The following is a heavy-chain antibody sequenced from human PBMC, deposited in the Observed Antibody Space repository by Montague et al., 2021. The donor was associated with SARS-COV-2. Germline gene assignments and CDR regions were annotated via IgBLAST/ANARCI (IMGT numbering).Heavy chain of an antibody. D-gene: IGHD3-9*01. CDR1: GGSMSDHY. CDR2: IYYSGGT. CDR3: ARAGYGRRAVSWFDP. Sequence: SETLSLTCTVSGGSMSDHYWAWIRQPPGKGLEWLAYIYYSGGTNSNPSLKSRVSMSVDTSKNQFSLKLTSVTAADTAVYYCARAGYGRRAVSWFDPWGQGTLVTVSS. J-gene: IGHJ5*02. V-gene: IGHV4-59*11.